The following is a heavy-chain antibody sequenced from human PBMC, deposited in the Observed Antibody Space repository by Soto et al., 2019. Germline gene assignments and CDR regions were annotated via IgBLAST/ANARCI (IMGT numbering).Heavy chain of an antibody. Sequence: ASVKFSCKASGYTFTGYYMHRVRQAPGQGLEWMGWINPNSGGTNYAQKFQGRVTMTRDTSISTAYMELSRLRSDDTAVYYCARGDCSSTSCLESYYYYYGMDVWGQGTTVTVSS. J-gene: IGHJ6*02. CDR3: ARGDCSSTSCLESYYYYYGMDV. D-gene: IGHD2-2*01. CDR1: GYTFTGYY. CDR2: INPNSGGT. V-gene: IGHV1-2*02.